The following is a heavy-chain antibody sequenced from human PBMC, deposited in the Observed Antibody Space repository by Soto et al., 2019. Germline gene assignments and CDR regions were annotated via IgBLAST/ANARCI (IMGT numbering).Heavy chain of an antibody. Sequence: SETLSLTCTVSGAPITINYWSWIRQAPGKGLEWIGYIYYSGSTTYNPSLKSRVTMSADTSKDQFSLKLNSVTAADTAGYYCARDAGDSYGHWGPGSLVSVSS. J-gene: IGHJ4*01. D-gene: IGHD2-21*01. CDR1: GAPITINY. CDR2: IYYSGST. V-gene: IGHV4-59*01. CDR3: ARDAGDSYGH.